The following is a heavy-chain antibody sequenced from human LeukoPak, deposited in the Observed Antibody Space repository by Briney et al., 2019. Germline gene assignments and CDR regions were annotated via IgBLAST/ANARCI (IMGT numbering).Heavy chain of an antibody. CDR1: GGSFSGYY. J-gene: IGHJ6*03. D-gene: IGHD3-10*01. CDR3: ARGRPGRNYYYYMDV. V-gene: IGHV4-34*01. Sequence: PETLSLTCAVYGGSFSGYYWSWIRQPPGKGLEWIGEINHSGSTNYNPSLKSRVTISVGTSKNQFSLKLSSVTAADTAVYYCARGRPGRNYYYYMDVWGKGTTVTVSS. CDR2: INHSGST.